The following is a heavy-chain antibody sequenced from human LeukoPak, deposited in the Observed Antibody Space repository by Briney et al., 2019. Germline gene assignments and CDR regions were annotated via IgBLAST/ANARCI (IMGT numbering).Heavy chain of an antibody. D-gene: IGHD4-11*01. CDR1: GFTFSSYS. J-gene: IGHJ3*02. CDR2: ISSSSSTI. CDR3: ARGRGTEDYTQHSFDI. V-gene: IGHV3-48*04. Sequence: GGSLRLSCAASGFTFSSYSMNWVRQAPGKGLEWVSYISSSSSTIYYADSVKGRFTISRDNAKNSLHLQMNSLRAEDTAVYYCARGRGTEDYTQHSFDIWGQGTVVTVSS.